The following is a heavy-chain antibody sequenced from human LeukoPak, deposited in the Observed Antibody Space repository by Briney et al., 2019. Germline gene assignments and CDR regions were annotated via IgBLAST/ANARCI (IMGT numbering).Heavy chain of an antibody. D-gene: IGHD3-10*01. Sequence: GGSLRLSCAASGFTFSSYWMSWVRQAPGKGLEWLSGISGSGKNTYYADSVKGRFIISRDNPKNTAYLQIHSLGAEDTAVYYCAKYVFSYGSGSYLAHWGQGTQVTVSS. CDR2: ISGSGKNT. CDR3: AKYVFSYGSGSYLAH. CDR1: GFTFSSYW. J-gene: IGHJ4*02. V-gene: IGHV3-23*01.